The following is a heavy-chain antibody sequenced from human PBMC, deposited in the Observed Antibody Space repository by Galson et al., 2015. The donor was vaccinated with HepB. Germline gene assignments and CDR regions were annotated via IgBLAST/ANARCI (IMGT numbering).Heavy chain of an antibody. V-gene: IGHV3-48*01. D-gene: IGHD4-17*01. CDR1: GFTFSSYS. J-gene: IGHJ4*02. CDR3: SSATVTPFDY. CDR2: MSSNRRTI. Sequence: SLRLSCAGSGFTFSSYSMNWVRQAPGKGLQWVSYMSSNRRTIYYADSVKGRFTISRDNSKNTLYLQMNCLRAEDTAVYYCSSATVTPFDYWGQGTLVTVSS.